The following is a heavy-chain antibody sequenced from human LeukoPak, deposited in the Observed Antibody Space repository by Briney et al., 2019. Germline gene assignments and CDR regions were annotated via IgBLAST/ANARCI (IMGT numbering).Heavy chain of an antibody. V-gene: IGHV3-23*01. D-gene: IGHD3-10*01. Sequence: GGSLRLSCAASGFTFSSYAMSWVRQAPGKGLEWVSAISGSGGSTYYADSVKGRFTISRDNSKNTLYLQMNSLRAEDTAVYYCAKNRGYYYGSGSYYDYWGQETLVTVSS. CDR1: GFTFSSYA. J-gene: IGHJ4*02. CDR3: AKNRGYYYGSGSYYDY. CDR2: ISGSGGST.